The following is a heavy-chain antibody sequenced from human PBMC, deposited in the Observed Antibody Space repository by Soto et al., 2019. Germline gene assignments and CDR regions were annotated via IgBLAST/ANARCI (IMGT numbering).Heavy chain of an antibody. D-gene: IGHD2-21*01. CDR3: TRGGDPYKTGH. CDR1: GGSISSHY. V-gene: IGHV4-59*11. J-gene: IGHJ4*02. CDR2: IYYRGTT. Sequence: SETLSLTCTVSGGSISSHYWSWIRQPPGKGLEWIGYIYYRGTTNYNPSLKSRVTMSVDTSKNQFSLKLTSVNTADTAIYYCTRGGDPYKTGHWGQGTLVTVSS.